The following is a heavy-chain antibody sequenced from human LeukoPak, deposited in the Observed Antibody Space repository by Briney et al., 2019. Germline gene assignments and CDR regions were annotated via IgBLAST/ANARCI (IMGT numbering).Heavy chain of an antibody. CDR2: ISDSGGRT. Sequence: GGSLRLSCAVSGITLSNYGMSWVRQAPGKGLEWVAGISDSGGRTNYADSVKGRFTISRDNPKNTLYLQMNSLRAEDTAVYYCAKDYTTGAIVFGYWGQGTLVTVSS. D-gene: IGHD3-22*01. CDR1: GITLSNYG. J-gene: IGHJ4*02. V-gene: IGHV3-23*01. CDR3: AKDYTTGAIVFGY.